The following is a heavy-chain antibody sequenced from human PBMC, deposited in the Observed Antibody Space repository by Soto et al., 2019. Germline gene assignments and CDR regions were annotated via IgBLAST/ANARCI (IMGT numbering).Heavy chain of an antibody. CDR2: ISGDGGST. CDR3: AKDITKYYYGSGSYYYYYGMDV. J-gene: IGHJ6*02. Sequence: GGSLRLSCAASGFTFDDYAMHWVRQAPGKGLEWVSLISGDGGSTYYADSVKGRFTISRDNSKNSLYLQMNSLRTEDTALYYCAKDITKYYYGSGSYYYYYGMDVWGQGTTVTVSS. D-gene: IGHD3-10*01. CDR1: GFTFDDYA. V-gene: IGHV3-43*02.